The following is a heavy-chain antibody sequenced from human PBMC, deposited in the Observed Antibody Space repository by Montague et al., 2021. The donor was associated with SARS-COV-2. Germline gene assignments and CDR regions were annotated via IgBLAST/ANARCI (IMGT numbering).Heavy chain of an antibody. V-gene: IGHV4-39*07. J-gene: IGHJ6*02. D-gene: IGHD2-15*01. CDR1: GGSISSSNYY. CDR2: MYYSGST. Sequence: SETLSLTCTVSGGSISSSNYYWGWIRQPPGKGLEWIVDMYYSGSTYYNPSLKSRVTISIDTYKNQFSLKLSSVTAADTDVYDCARDDIVLQGVTKGMDVWGQGTTVTVSS. CDR3: ARDDIVLQGVTKGMDV.